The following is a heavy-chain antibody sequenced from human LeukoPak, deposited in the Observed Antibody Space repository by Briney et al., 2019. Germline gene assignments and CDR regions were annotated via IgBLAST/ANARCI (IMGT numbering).Heavy chain of an antibody. V-gene: IGHV3-33*01. D-gene: IGHD4-11*01. CDR1: GFTFSSYG. Sequence: GGSLRLPCAASGFTFSSYGMHWVRQAPGKGLEWVAVIWYDGSNKYYADSVKGRFTISRDNSKNTLYLQMNSLRAEDTAVYYCARDRDYSNYVTRYYYYYGMDVWGQGTTVTVSS. CDR2: IWYDGSNK. CDR3: ARDRDYSNYVTRYYYYYGMDV. J-gene: IGHJ6*02.